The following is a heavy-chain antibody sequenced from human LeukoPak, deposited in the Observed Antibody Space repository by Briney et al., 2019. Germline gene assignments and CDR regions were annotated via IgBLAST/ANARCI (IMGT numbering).Heavy chain of an antibody. Sequence: GGSLRLSCAASGFTFSGSAMHWVRQASGKGLEWVGRIRSKANSYATAYAASVKGRFTISRDDSENTAYLQMNSLKTEDTAVYYCTSLYCSSTSCYNRWDYYYYMDVWGKGTTVTVSS. CDR3: TSLYCSSTSCYNRWDYYYYMDV. V-gene: IGHV3-73*01. D-gene: IGHD2-2*02. CDR2: IRSKANSYAT. CDR1: GFTFSGSA. J-gene: IGHJ6*03.